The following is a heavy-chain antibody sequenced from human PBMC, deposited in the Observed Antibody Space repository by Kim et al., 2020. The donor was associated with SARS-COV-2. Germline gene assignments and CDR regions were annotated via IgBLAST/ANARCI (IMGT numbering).Heavy chain of an antibody. J-gene: IGHJ4*02. CDR1: GYTFTSYA. CDR3: ARDSSGYYYGFDY. D-gene: IGHD3-22*01. V-gene: IGHV1-3*01. Sequence: ASVKVSCKASGYTFTSYAMHWVRQAPGQRLEWMGWINAGNGNTKYSQKFQGRVTITRDTSASTAYMELSSLRSEDTAVYYCARDSSGYYYGFDYWGQGNLFTVSS. CDR2: INAGNGNT.